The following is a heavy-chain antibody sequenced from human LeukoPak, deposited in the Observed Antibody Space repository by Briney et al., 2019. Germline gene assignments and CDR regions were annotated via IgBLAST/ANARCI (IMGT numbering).Heavy chain of an antibody. CDR2: INPNSGGT. CDR1: GYTFTDYY. J-gene: IGHJ4*02. V-gene: IGHV1-2*02. CDR3: TRALGSDY. D-gene: IGHD1-26*01. Sequence: ASVKVSCGASGYTFTDYYMNWVRQAPGQGLEWMGWINPNSGGTHYAQKFQGRVTMTRDTSITTAYMELSSLRSDDTAMYYCTRALGSDYWGQGTLVTVSS.